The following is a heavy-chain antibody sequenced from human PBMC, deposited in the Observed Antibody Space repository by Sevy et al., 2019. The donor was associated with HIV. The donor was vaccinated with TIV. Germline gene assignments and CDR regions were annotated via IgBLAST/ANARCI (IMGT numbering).Heavy chain of an antibody. CDR1: GFTFSSYA. CDR2: ISGSGGST. J-gene: IGHJ5*02. Sequence: GGSLRLSCAASGFTFSSYAMSWVRHAPGKGLEWVSAISGSGGSTYYADSVKGRFTISRDNSKNTLYLQMNSLRAEDTAVYYCASPTVRRNWFDPWGQGTLVTVPS. CDR3: ASPTVRRNWFDP. D-gene: IGHD4-17*01. V-gene: IGHV3-23*01.